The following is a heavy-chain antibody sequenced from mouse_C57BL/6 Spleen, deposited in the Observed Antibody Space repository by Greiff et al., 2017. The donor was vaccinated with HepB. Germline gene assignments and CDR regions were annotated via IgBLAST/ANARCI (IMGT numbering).Heavy chain of an antibody. Sequence: HVQLQQPGAELVKPGASVKVSCKASGYTFTSYWMHWVKQRPGQGLEWIGRIHPSDSDTNYNQKFKGKATLSVDKSSSTAYMQLSSLTSEDSAVYYCAMGKGTVVDAYWGQGTLVTVSA. CDR3: AMGKGTVVDAY. CDR2: IHPSDSDT. D-gene: IGHD1-1*01. V-gene: IGHV1-74*01. J-gene: IGHJ3*01. CDR1: GYTFTSYW.